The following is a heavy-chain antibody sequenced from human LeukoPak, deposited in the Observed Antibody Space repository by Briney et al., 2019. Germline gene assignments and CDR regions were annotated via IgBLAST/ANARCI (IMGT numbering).Heavy chain of an antibody. V-gene: IGHV3-21*01. Sequence: GGSLRLSCAASGFTFNSYTLNWVRQAPGKGLEWVSSISPSSTYKYYADSLKGRFTISRDNGKNSLYLQMNSLRAEDTAVYYCASEQGLNIASHWFDPWGQRTLVTVSS. CDR2: ISPSSTYK. CDR1: GFTFNSYT. D-gene: IGHD3/OR15-3a*01. J-gene: IGHJ5*02. CDR3: ASEQGLNIASHWFDP.